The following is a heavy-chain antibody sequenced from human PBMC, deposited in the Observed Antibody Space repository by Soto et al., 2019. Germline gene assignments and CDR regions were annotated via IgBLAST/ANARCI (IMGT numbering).Heavy chain of an antibody. D-gene: IGHD5-18*01. Sequence: LRLSCAASGFTFSSYGMHWVRQAPGKGLEWVAVISYDGSNKYYADSVKGRFTISRDNSKNTLYLQMNSLRAEDTAVYYCAKAGGTWIQLWEVGYWGQGTLVTVSS. CDR1: GFTFSSYG. CDR3: AKAGGTWIQLWEVGY. J-gene: IGHJ4*02. V-gene: IGHV3-30*18. CDR2: ISYDGSNK.